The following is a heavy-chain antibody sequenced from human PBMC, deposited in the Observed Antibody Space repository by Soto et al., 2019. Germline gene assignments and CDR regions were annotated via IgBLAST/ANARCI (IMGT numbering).Heavy chain of an antibody. D-gene: IGHD1-26*01. CDR1: GGSISSSSYY. CDR2: IYYSGST. V-gene: IGHV4-39*01. CDR3: ARHSGWELPSSYYYYYGMDV. J-gene: IGHJ6*02. Sequence: KPSETLSLTCTVSGGSISSSSYYWGWIRQPPGKGLEWIGSIYYSGSTYYNPSLKSRVTISVDTSKNQFSLKLSSVTAADTAVYYCARHSGWELPSSYYYYYGMDVWGQGTTVTVSS.